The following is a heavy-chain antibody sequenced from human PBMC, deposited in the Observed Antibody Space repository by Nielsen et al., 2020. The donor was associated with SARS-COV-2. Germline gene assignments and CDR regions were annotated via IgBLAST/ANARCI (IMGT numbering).Heavy chain of an antibody. Sequence: GESLKISCAASGFTFSDYYMSWIRQAPGKGLEWVSYISSSGSTIYYADSVKGRFTISRDNAKNSLYLQMNSLRAEDTAVYYCARDIGGYNAFDYWGQGTLVTVSS. V-gene: IGHV3-11*01. D-gene: IGHD5-24*01. CDR1: GFTFSDYY. CDR3: ARDIGGYNAFDY. J-gene: IGHJ4*02. CDR2: ISSSGSTI.